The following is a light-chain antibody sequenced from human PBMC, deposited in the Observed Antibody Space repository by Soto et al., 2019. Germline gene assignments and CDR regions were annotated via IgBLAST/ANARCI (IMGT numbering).Light chain of an antibody. Sequence: QSVLTQPASVSGSPGQSITISCTGTSSDVGTYNYVSWYQQHPGKAPKVMIYDVSNRPSGVSNRFSGSKSDNTASLTISGLQAEDEADYYCSSYTGSSTSVIFGGGTKLTVL. CDR1: SSDVGTYNY. CDR3: SSYTGSSTSVI. V-gene: IGLV2-14*03. CDR2: DVS. J-gene: IGLJ2*01.